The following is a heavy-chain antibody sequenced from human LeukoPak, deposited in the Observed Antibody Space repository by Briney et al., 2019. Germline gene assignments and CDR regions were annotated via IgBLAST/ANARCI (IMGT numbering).Heavy chain of an antibody. CDR3: ARDRAYGSGSYYLY. CDR1: GYTFTGYY. V-gene: IGHV1-2*02. Sequence: ASVKVSCKASGYTFTGYYMHWVRQAPGQGLEWMGWINPNSGGTNYAQKFQGRVTMTRDTSISTAYMELSRLRSDDTAVYYCARDRAYGSGSYYLYWSQGTLVTVSS. CDR2: INPNSGGT. J-gene: IGHJ4*02. D-gene: IGHD3-10*01.